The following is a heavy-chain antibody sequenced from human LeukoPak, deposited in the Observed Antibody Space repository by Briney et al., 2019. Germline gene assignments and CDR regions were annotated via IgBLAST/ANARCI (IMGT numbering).Heavy chain of an antibody. CDR3: RTAAGKPLVDY. V-gene: IGHV3-49*03. CDR2: IRSKAYGGTT. CDR1: GFTFGDYA. D-gene: IGHD6-13*01. Sequence: GGSLRLSCTASGFTFGDYAMSWFRQAPGKGLEWVGFIRSKAYGGTTEYAASVKGRFTISRDDSKSIAYLQMNSLKTEDTAVYYCRTAAGKPLVDYWGQGTLVTVSS. J-gene: IGHJ4*02.